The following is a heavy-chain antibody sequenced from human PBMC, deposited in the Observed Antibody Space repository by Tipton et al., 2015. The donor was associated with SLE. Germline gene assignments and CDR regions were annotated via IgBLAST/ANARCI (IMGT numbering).Heavy chain of an antibody. CDR1: GFTFNSYW. CDR3: ARDPGASLYGMDV. CDR2: RKHDGSET. V-gene: IGHV3-7*01. J-gene: IGHJ6*02. Sequence: SLRLSCAASGFTFNSYWMSWVRQAPGKGLEWVANRKHDGSETHYVDSVKGRFTISRDNAKNSLYLQMNSLRAEDTAVYYCARDPGASLYGMDVWGQGTTVTVSS. D-gene: IGHD3-10*01.